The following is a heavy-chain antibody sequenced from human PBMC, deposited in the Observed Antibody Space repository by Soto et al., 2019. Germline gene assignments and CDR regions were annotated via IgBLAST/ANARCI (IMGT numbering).Heavy chain of an antibody. Sequence: ASVKVSCKASGGTFSSYTISWVRQAPGQGLEWMGRIIPILGIANYAQKFQGRVTITADKSTSTAYMELSSLRSEDTAVYYCATSSGYYHYYYYYYMDVWGKGTTVTVAS. J-gene: IGHJ6*03. CDR1: GGTFSSYT. V-gene: IGHV1-69*02. CDR3: ATSSGYYHYYYYYYMDV. CDR2: IIPILGIA. D-gene: IGHD3-22*01.